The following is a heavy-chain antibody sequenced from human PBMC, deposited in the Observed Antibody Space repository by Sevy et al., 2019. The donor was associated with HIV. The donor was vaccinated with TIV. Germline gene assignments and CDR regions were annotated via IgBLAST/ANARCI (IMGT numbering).Heavy chain of an antibody. CDR1: AGSISSSNW. CDR2: IYHSGGT. V-gene: IGHV4-4*02. J-gene: IGHJ5*02. D-gene: IGHD3-16*01. Sequence: SETLSLTCAVSAGSISSSNWWSWVRQPPGKGLEWIGEIYHSGGTNYNPSLKSRVTISVDKSKNQFSLKLSSVTAADTAVYYCARGYDYPNNWFDPWGQGTLVTVSS. CDR3: ARGYDYPNNWFDP.